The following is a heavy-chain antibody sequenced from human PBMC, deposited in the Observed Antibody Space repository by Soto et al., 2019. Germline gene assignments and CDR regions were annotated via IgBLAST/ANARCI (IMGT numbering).Heavy chain of an antibody. CDR3: ARAPYYYDRSGYYYVGAFDI. J-gene: IGHJ3*02. V-gene: IGHV4-31*03. D-gene: IGHD3-22*01. CDR1: GGSISSGGSY. CDR2: IYYSGST. Sequence: QVQLQESGPGLVTPSQTLSLTCTVSGGSISSGGSYWSWIRQHPGKGLEWIGYIYYSGSTYYNPSLKSRVTISVDTSKHQFSLKLSSVAAADTAVYYCARAPYYYDRSGYYYVGAFDIWGQGTMFTVSS.